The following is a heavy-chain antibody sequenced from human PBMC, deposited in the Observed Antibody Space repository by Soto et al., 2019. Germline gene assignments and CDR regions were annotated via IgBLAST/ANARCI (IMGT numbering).Heavy chain of an antibody. J-gene: IGHJ4*02. CDR2: INPNSGDT. V-gene: IGHV1-2*02. CDR3: AREASAVVSLDY. D-gene: IGHD2-15*01. Sequence: ASVKVSCKASGYIFTAYSMHWLRQAPGRGLEWLGWINPNSGDTIYAQKFQDRVTMTCDTSVSTAYLELSSLSSDDTALYYCAREASAVVSLDYWGQGTLVTVSS. CDR1: GYIFTAYS.